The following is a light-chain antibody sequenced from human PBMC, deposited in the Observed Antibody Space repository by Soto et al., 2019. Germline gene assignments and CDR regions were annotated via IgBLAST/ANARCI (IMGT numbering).Light chain of an antibody. J-gene: IGLJ1*01. Sequence: QSALTQPPSVSGAPGQRVTISCTGSSSNIGAGYNYVSWYQQHPGKAPKLMIYDVSNRPSGVSNRFSGSKSGNTASLTISGLQAEDEADYYCSSYTSISTIVFGTGTMSPS. CDR2: DVS. CDR1: SSNIGAGYNY. CDR3: SSYTSISTIV. V-gene: IGLV2-14*01.